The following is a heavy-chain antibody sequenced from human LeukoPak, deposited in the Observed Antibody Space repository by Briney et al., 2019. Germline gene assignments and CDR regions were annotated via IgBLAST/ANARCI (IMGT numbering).Heavy chain of an antibody. D-gene: IGHD2/OR15-2a*01. Sequence: PGGSLRLSCAASGFSFSDTYMSWIRQAPGNGLEWIAYIATGGYTLDYADSVRGRFTVSRDNAKNSLYLQMNSLRVEDTAVYYCATSSFYGQLWGQGTLVSVSS. CDR3: ATSSFYGQL. J-gene: IGHJ1*01. V-gene: IGHV3-11*01. CDR2: IATGGYTL. CDR1: GFSFSDTY.